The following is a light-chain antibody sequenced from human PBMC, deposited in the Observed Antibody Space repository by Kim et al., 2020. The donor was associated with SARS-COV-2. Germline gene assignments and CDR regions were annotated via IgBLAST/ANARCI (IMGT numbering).Light chain of an antibody. CDR3: QSYDSSLSGFVV. J-gene: IGLJ2*01. V-gene: IGLV1-40*01. CDR2: GNS. CDR1: RPNIGAGYD. Sequence: VTRSCTGSRPNIGAGYDGHRYQQLPGKAPKLLIYGNSNRPSGVPDRFSGSKSGTSASLAITGLQAEDEADYYCQSYDSSLSGFVVFGGGTQLTVL.